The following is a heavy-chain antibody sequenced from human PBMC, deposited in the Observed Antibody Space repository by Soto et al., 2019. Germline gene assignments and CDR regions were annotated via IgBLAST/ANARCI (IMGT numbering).Heavy chain of an antibody. J-gene: IGHJ4*02. CDR1: GFTFSSYG. CDR2: ISYDGSNK. Sequence: GGSLRLSCAASGFTFSSYGMHWVRQAPGKGLEWVAVISYDGSNKYYADSVKGQFTISRDNSKNTLYLQMNSLRAEDTAVYYCAKDLTRIQLWFPSPQQLVQDDYWGQGTLVTVSS. CDR3: AKDLTRIQLWFPSPQQLVQDDY. V-gene: IGHV3-30*18. D-gene: IGHD5-18*01.